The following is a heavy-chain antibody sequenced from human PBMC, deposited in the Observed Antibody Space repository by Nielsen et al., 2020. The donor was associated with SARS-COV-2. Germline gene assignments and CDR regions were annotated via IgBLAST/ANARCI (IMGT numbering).Heavy chain of an antibody. V-gene: IGHV3-53*01. CDR2: IYSGGST. CDR3: ATIAVAGPGFFDS. J-gene: IGHJ4*02. D-gene: IGHD6-19*01. CDR1: GFTVSSNY. Sequence: GESLKISCAASGFTVSSNYMSWVRQAPGKGLEWVSVIYSGGSTYYADSVKGRFTISRDNSKNTLYLQMNSLRAEDTAVYYCATIAVAGPGFFDSSGPGPLVPVSS.